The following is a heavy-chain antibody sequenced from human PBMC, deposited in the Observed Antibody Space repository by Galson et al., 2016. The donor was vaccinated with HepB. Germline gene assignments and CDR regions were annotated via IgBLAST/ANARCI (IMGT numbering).Heavy chain of an antibody. J-gene: IGHJ4*02. CDR2: IKQDGNEK. V-gene: IGHV3-7*04. CDR1: GFTFSSYW. D-gene: IGHD6-13*01. CDR3: TRTISATAGID. Sequence: SLRLSCAASGFTFSSYWMSWVRQAPGKGLEWLANIKQDGNEKYYVDSVRGRFTISRNNAMNSLYLHMSSLRAEDTALYYCTRTISATAGIDWGQGTLVTVSS.